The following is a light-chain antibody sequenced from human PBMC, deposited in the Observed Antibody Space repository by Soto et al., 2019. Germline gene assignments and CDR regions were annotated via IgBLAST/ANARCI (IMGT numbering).Light chain of an antibody. J-gene: IGKJ3*01. V-gene: IGKV3-20*01. Sequence: EIVLTQSPGTLSLSPGERATLSCRASQSVSNNYLAWYQQKPGQAPRLLISGASNRATGIPDRFSGSGSGTDFTLAISRLDPEDFAAYYCQQYGTSPFTFGPGTRVDLK. CDR3: QQYGTSPFT. CDR1: QSVSNNY. CDR2: GAS.